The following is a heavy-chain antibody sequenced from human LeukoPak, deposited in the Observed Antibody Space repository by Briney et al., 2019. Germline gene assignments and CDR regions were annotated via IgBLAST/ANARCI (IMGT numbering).Heavy chain of an antibody. V-gene: IGHV3-11*04. J-gene: IGHJ4*02. CDR1: GFTFSDYY. Sequence: GGSLRLSCAASGFTFSDYYMSWIRQAPGKGLEWVSYISSSGSTIYYADSVKGRFTISRDNAKNSLYLQMNSLRAEDTAVYYCARDRYYYASTGIPPGYWGQGTLVTVSS. CDR2: ISSSGSTI. CDR3: ARDRYYYASTGIPPGY. D-gene: IGHD3-22*01.